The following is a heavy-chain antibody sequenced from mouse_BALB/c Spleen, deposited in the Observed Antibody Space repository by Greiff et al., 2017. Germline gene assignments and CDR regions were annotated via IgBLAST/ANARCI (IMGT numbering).Heavy chain of an antibody. D-gene: IGHD1-3*01. V-gene: IGHV1S81*02. CDR3: ARGSGNYYAMDY. CDR1: GYTFTSYW. J-gene: IGHJ4*01. CDR2: INPSNGRT. Sequence: QVQLQQPGAELVKPGASVKLSCKASGYTFTSYWMHWVKQRPGQGLEWIGEINPSNGRTNYNEKFKSKATLTVDTSSSTAYMQFNSLTSEDSAVYYCARGSGNYYAMDYWGQGTSVTVSS.